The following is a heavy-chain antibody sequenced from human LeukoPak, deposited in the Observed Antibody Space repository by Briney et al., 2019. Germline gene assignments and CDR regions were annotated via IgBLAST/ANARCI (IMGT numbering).Heavy chain of an antibody. V-gene: IGHV3-30*02. CDR1: GFVFNNYG. CDR3: ARAPTDIILVGLGSNWFDP. D-gene: IGHD2-2*01. J-gene: IGHJ5*02. CDR2: IRYDGSNK. Sequence: PGGSLRLSCAASGFVFNNYGMHWVRQAPGKGLEWVAFIRYDGSNKYYADSVKGRFTISRDNPKNTLFLQMNSLRAEDTAVYYCARAPTDIILVGLGSNWFDPWGQGTLVTVSS.